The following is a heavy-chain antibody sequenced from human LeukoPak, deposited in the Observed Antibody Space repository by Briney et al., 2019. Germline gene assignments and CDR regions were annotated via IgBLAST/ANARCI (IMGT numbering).Heavy chain of an antibody. J-gene: IGHJ3*02. CDR3: ARHSTLGPFDI. CDR1: GYTFINYG. CDR2: ISAYNDNT. V-gene: IGHV1-18*01. D-gene: IGHD2-2*01. Sequence: ASVKDSCKASGYTFINYGISWVRQAPGQGLEWMGWISAYNDNTNYAQKFQGRVTMTTDTSTSTVYMELRSLTSDDTAVYYCARHSTLGPFDIWGRGTMVTVSP.